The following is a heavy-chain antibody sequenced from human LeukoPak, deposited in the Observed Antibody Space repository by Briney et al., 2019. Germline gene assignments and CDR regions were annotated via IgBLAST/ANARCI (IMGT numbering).Heavy chain of an antibody. CDR2: ITSSGGIT. D-gene: IGHD2-21*02. CDR3: AGDRNCGGDCYQGSWFDP. Sequence: GGSLRLSCAASGFTFNSHEMHWGRQAPGKGLDWVSYITSSGGITYYADSVKGRFTVSRDNAKNSLYLQMNSLRAEDTAVYYCAGDRNCGGDCYQGSWFDPWGQGTLVTVSS. J-gene: IGHJ5*02. CDR1: GFTFNSHE. V-gene: IGHV3-48*03.